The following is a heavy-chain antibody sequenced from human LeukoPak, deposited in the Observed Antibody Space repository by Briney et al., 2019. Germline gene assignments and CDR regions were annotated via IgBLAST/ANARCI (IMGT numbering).Heavy chain of an antibody. V-gene: IGHV4-59*01. D-gene: IGHD3-10*01. Sequence: PSETLSLTCTVSGGSTSSYYWSWIRQPPGKGLEWIGYISYSGSTNYNPSLKSRVTISVDTSKNQFSLKVSSVTAADTAVYYCARQGSIGIDYWGQGTLVTVSS. CDR2: ISYSGST. CDR3: ARQGSIGIDY. CDR1: GGSTSSYY. J-gene: IGHJ4*02.